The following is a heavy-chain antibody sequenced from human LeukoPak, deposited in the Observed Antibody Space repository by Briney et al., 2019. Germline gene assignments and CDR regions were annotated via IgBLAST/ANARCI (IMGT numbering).Heavy chain of an antibody. CDR3: ARDPYGVLNWFDP. Sequence: ASVKVSCKASGGTFSSYAISWVRQAPGQGLEWMGGIIPIFGTANYAQKFQGRVTITADESTSTAYMELRSLRSDDTAVYYCARDPYGVLNWFDPWGQGTLVTVSS. D-gene: IGHD4-17*01. V-gene: IGHV1-69*13. CDR2: IIPIFGTA. J-gene: IGHJ5*02. CDR1: GGTFSSYA.